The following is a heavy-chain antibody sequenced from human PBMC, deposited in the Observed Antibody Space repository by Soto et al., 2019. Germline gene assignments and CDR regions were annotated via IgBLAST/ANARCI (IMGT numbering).Heavy chain of an antibody. CDR2: IRDTGGST. D-gene: IGHD3-10*01. CDR1: GFTFSNYD. CDR3: ARRGDASGSYFDF. J-gene: IGHJ4*02. V-gene: IGHV3-23*01. Sequence: GGSLTLSCAASGFTFSNYDMSWVRQAPGKGLEWVSAIRDTGGSTYSADSVKGRFTISRDNSKNTLYLQMNSLRVEDTAIYYCARRGDASGSYFDFWGQGTLVTVSS.